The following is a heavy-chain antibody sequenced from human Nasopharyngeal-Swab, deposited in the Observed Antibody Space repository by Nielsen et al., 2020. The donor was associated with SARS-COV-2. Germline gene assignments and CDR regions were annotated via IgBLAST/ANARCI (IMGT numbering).Heavy chain of an antibody. Sequence: WIRQPPGKGLEWIGSIYYSGSTYYNPSLKSRVTMSVDTSTDQFSLKLRSVTAADTAVYYCARDRGYSYGVPLSYFDYWGQGTLVTVSS. CDR3: ARDRGYSYGVPLSYFDY. D-gene: IGHD5-18*01. J-gene: IGHJ4*02. V-gene: IGHV4-39*07. CDR2: IYYSGST.